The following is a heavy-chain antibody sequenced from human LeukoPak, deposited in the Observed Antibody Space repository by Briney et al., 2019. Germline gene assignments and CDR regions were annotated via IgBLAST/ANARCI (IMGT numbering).Heavy chain of an antibody. CDR1: GFTFSSHW. D-gene: IGHD6-13*01. Sequence: PGGSLRLSCAASGFTFSSHWMHWVRQAPGKGLVCVSRINSDGSSTSYADSVKGRFTISRDNAKNTLYLQMNSLRDEDTAVYYCARESIAAAENFDYWGQGTLVTVSS. V-gene: IGHV3-74*01. CDR3: ARESIAAAENFDY. J-gene: IGHJ4*02. CDR2: INSDGSST.